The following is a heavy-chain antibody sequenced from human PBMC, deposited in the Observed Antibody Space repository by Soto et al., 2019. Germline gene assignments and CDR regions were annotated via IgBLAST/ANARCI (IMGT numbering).Heavy chain of an antibody. D-gene: IGHD4-4*01. CDR3: AVTPSPGCSYRNA. CDR1: GDSVSSNSAA. J-gene: IGHJ6*03. Sequence: PSQTLSLTCATSGDSVSSNSAAWNWIRLSPSRGLEWLARTYYRSRWYNDYAVSVRSRITVNPDTSKNQFSLQLTSVTPEDTAVFYGAVTPSPGCSYRNAWGKETALPFSS. CDR2: TYYRSRWYN. V-gene: IGHV6-1*01.